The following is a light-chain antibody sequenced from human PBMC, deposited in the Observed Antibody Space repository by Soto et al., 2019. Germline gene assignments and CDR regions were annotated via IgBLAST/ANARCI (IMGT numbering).Light chain of an antibody. J-gene: IGLJ2*01. CDR3: QSYDSSLSGYVV. CDR2: GNS. V-gene: IGLV1-40*01. Sequence: QSVLTQPPSVSGAPGQRVTISCTGSSSNIGAGYDVHWYQQLPGTAPKLLIYGNSNRPSGVPDRFSGSKSGTSASLANTGLQAEDEADYHCQSYDSSLSGYVVFGGGTKVTVL. CDR1: SSNIGAGYD.